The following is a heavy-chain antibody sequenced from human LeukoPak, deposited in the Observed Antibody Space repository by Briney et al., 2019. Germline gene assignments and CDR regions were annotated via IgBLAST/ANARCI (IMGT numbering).Heavy chain of an antibody. CDR2: IRYDGSNK. J-gene: IGHJ6*03. D-gene: IGHD5-18*01. V-gene: IGHV3-30*02. CDR3: AKGGPAELWTRADYYYYYMDV. Sequence: PGGSLRLSCAASGFTFNNYGMHWVRQAPGKGLEWVAFIRYDGSNKYYADSVKGRFTISRDNSKNTLYLQMNSLRAEDTAVYYCAKGGPAELWTRADYYYYYMDVWGKGTTVTISS. CDR1: GFTFNNYG.